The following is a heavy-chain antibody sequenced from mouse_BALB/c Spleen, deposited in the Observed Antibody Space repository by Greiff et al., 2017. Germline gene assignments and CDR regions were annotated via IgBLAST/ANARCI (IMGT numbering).Heavy chain of an antibody. CDR1: GYTFTDYN. Sequence: EVQLQQSGPELVKPGASVKIPCKASGYTFTDYNMDWVKQSHGKSLEWIGDINPNNGGTIYNQKFKGKATLTVDKSSSTAYMELRSLTSEDSAVYYYTRSDYGNYFYAMDDWGEGTSVTVSS. CDR2: INPNNGGT. J-gene: IGHJ4*01. CDR3: TRSDYGNYFYAMDD. D-gene: IGHD2-1*01. V-gene: IGHV1-18*01.